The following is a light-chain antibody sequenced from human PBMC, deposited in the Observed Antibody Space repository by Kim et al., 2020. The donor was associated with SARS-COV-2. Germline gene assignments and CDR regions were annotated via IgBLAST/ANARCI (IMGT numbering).Light chain of an antibody. J-gene: IGLJ2*01. CDR2: DDN. V-gene: IGLV1-51*01. CDR3: GTWDDSLSAGV. Sequence: KGSILCLGTTFKLCANYVSWYQQLPGRAPTVLIYDDNQRPSGIPDRFSGSRAGTSATLGITGHQTGEEADYYCGTWDDSLSAGVFGGGTQLTVL. CDR1: TFKLCANY.